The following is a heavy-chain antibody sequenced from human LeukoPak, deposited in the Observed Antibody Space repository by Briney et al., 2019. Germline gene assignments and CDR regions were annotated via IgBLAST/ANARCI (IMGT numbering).Heavy chain of an antibody. Sequence: SETLSLTCSVSGGSISSSSHYWGWIRQPPGKGLEWIGSIYYRGSSYYNPSLKSRVTISVDTSKNQFSLKLTSVTAADTTVYYCARLGGNSFDYWGRGTLVTVSS. J-gene: IGHJ4*02. CDR2: IYYRGSS. CDR1: GGSISSSSHY. V-gene: IGHV4-39*01. D-gene: IGHD4-23*01. CDR3: ARLGGNSFDY.